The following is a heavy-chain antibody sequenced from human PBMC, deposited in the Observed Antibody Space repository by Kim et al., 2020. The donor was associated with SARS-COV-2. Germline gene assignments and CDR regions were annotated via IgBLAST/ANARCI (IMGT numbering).Heavy chain of an antibody. CDR3: GRRESTPHGPVMV. V-gene: IGHV3-73*01. J-gene: IGHJ4*02. D-gene: IGHD5-18*01. CDR1: GFTFSDSA. Sequence: GGSLRLSCAASGFTFSDSAIHWVRQASGKGLEWVGRIRSKADRYAANYAESGRGRFTVSRDESRNTAYLQMDSLKTEDTAVYYCGRRESTPHGPVMVGGQGTL. CDR2: IRSKADRYAA.